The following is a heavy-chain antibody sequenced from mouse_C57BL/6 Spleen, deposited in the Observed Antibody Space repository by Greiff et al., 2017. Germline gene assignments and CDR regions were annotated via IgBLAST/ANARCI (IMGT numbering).Heavy chain of an antibody. D-gene: IGHD1-1*01. CDR3: AISGYYGSSYYAMDY. Sequence: QVQLQQSGPELVKPGASVKISCKASGYAFSSSWMNWVKQRPGKGLEWIGRIYPGDGDTNYNGKFKGKATLTADKSSSTAYMQLSSLTSEDSAVYFCAISGYYGSSYYAMDYWGQGTSVTVSS. V-gene: IGHV1-82*01. CDR1: GYAFSSSW. J-gene: IGHJ4*01. CDR2: IYPGDGDT.